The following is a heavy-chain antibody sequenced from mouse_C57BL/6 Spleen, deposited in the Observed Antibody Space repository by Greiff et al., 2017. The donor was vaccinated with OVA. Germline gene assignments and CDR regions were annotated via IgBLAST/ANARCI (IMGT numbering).Heavy chain of an antibody. Sequence: VQLQQPGAELVKPGASVKVSCKASGYTFTSYWMHWVKQRPGQGLEWIGRIHPSDSDTNYNQKFKGKATVTVDKSSSTAYMQLSSLTSEDSAVYYCAIGYDYDSWFAYWGQGTLVTVSA. CDR3: AIGYDYDSWFAY. CDR1: GYTFTSYW. J-gene: IGHJ3*01. V-gene: IGHV1-74*01. D-gene: IGHD2-4*01. CDR2: IHPSDSDT.